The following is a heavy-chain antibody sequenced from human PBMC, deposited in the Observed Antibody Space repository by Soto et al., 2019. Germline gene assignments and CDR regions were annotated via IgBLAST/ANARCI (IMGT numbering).Heavy chain of an antibody. J-gene: IGHJ4*02. V-gene: IGHV3-33*01. CDR3: ARDQGGQSGNFIFDN. CDR2: IWWHGRDI. Sequence: GGSLGLSCTASVFSFSDYVMHWVRQPPGKGLEWVAVIWWHGRDIFYEGSVKGRFTISRDNSKNTLYLQMNSLRVEDTAVYYCARDQGGQSGNFIFDNWVQGTMVTVSS. D-gene: IGHD1-26*01. CDR1: VFSFSDYV.